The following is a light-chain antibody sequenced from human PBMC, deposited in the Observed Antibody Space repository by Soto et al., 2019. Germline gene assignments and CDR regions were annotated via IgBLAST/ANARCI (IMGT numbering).Light chain of an antibody. V-gene: IGLV2-23*03. CDR3: CSYAGSSTFAYV. CDR2: EGS. J-gene: IGLJ1*01. CDR1: SSDVGSYNL. Sequence: QSVLSQPASVSGSPGQSITISCTGTSSDVGSYNLVSWYQQQPGKAPKLMIYEGSKRPSGVSNRFSGSKSCNTASLTISWLQAEDEADFYCCSYAGSSTFAYVFGTGTKVTVL.